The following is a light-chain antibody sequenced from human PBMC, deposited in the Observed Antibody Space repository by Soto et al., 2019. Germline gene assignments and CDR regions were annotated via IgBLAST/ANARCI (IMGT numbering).Light chain of an antibody. V-gene: IGLV1-40*01. CDR1: SSNIGAGYD. CDR2: GNS. J-gene: IGLJ1*01. CDR3: QSYDSSLSAFYV. Sequence: QSVLTQPPSVSGAPGQRVTISCTWSSSNIGAGYDVHWYQQLPGTAPKPLIYGNSNRPSGVPDRFSGSKSGTSASLAITGLQAEDEADYYCQSYDSSLSAFYVFGTGTKVTVL.